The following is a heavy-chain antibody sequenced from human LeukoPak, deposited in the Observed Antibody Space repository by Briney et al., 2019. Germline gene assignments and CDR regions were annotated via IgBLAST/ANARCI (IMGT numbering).Heavy chain of an antibody. CDR1: GGSLSSYY. CDR3: ARHSIYNGSGSYYNGLFDY. CDR2: IYYSGST. J-gene: IGHJ4*02. Sequence: SETLSLTCTVSGGSLSSYYWSWIRQPPGKGLEWIGYIYYSGSTNYNPSLKSRVTISVDTSKNQFSLKLSSVTAADTAVYYCARHSIYNGSGSYYNGLFDYWGQGTLVTVSS. V-gene: IGHV4-59*08. D-gene: IGHD3-10*01.